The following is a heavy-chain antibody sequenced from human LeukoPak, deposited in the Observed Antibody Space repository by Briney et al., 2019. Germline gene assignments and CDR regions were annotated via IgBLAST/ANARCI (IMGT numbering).Heavy chain of an antibody. V-gene: IGHV4-4*02. CDR2: IHHTGGA. D-gene: IGHD6-13*01. CDR3: AREHIAADTRDAFDI. Sequence: PSGTLSLTCAVSGGSINITNWWSWVRQPPGKGLEWIGEIHHTGGANYNPSLKSRVTISLEKSKNQFSVKLSSVTAADTAVYYCAREHIAADTRDAFDIWGPGTMVTVSS. CDR1: GGSINITNW. J-gene: IGHJ3*02.